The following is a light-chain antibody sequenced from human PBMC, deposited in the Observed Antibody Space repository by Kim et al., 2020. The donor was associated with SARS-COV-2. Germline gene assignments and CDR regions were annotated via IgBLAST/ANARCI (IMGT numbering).Light chain of an antibody. CDR1: QSVFHSANDKNN. V-gene: IGKV4-1*01. J-gene: IGKJ1*01. CDR3: QQYYSIPWT. Sequence: DIVMTQSPDSLAVSLGERATIKCKSSQSVFHSANDKNNLAWYQQIPGQFPKLLIYWASTREFGVPDRFRGSGSGTDFTLTISSLQAEDVAVYYCQQYYSIPWTFGQGTKVDIK. CDR2: WAS.